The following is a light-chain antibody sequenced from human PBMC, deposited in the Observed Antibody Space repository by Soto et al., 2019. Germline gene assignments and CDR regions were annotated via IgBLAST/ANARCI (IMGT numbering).Light chain of an antibody. CDR3: MQALQTPKT. Sequence: DIVMTQSPLSLPVTPGEPASISCRSSQSLLHSNGYNYLDWYLQKPGQSPQLLIYLGSNRASGVPDRFSGSGSGTAFTLKISRVEAEDVGVYYCMQALQTPKTLGQGTKLEIK. J-gene: IGKJ2*01. CDR2: LGS. CDR1: QSLLHSNGYNY. V-gene: IGKV2-28*01.